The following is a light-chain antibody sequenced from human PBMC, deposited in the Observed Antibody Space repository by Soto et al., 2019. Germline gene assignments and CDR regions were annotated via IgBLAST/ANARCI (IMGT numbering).Light chain of an antibody. Sequence: EVVLTQSPGTLSLSPGERATLSCRASQHIRGNELAWYQQKPGQAPRLLIYRGSSRATGIPDRFSGRGSGTDFTLTISRLEPDDFAVYYCQDYGTSAPWTFGQGTKVEIK. V-gene: IGKV3-20*01. J-gene: IGKJ1*01. CDR1: QHIRGNE. CDR2: RGS. CDR3: QDYGTSAPWT.